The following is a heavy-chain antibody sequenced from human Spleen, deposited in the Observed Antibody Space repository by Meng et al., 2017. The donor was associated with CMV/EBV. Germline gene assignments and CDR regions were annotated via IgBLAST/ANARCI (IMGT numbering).Heavy chain of an antibody. V-gene: IGHV4-38-2*02. Sequence: GSLRLSCTVSGYSISSGYYWGWIRQPPGKGLEWIGSIYHSGSTYYNPSLKSRVTISVDTSKNQFSLKLSSVTAADTAVYYCARELGGSYCFDYWGQGTVVTVSS. CDR3: ARELGGSYCFDY. J-gene: IGHJ4*02. D-gene: IGHD1-26*01. CDR2: IYHSGST. CDR1: GYSISSGYY.